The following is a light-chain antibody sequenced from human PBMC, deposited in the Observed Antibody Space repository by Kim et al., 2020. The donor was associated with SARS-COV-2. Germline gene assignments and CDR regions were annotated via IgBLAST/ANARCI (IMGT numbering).Light chain of an antibody. Sequence: VALGQTARITCGGNNIGSKNVHWYPQKPGQAPVLVIYRDSNRPSGIPERFSGSNSGNTATLTISRAQAGDEADYYCQVWDSSTYVFGTGTKVTVL. CDR3: QVWDSSTYV. CDR2: RDS. CDR1: NIGSKN. V-gene: IGLV3-9*01. J-gene: IGLJ1*01.